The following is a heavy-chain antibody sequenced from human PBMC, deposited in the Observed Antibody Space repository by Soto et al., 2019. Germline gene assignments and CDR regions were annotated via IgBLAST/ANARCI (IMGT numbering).Heavy chain of an antibody. CDR2: IYHSGST. V-gene: IGHV4-4*02. J-gene: IGHJ5*02. CDR1: SGSISSSNW. CDR3: ARDRSGSGSYVRWFDP. Sequence: SETLSLTCAVSSGSISSSNWWSWVRQPPGKGLEWIGEIYHSGSTNYNPSLKSRVTISVDKSKNQFSLKLSSVTAADTAVYYCARDRSGSGSYVRWFDPWGRGTLVTSPQ. D-gene: IGHD3-10*01.